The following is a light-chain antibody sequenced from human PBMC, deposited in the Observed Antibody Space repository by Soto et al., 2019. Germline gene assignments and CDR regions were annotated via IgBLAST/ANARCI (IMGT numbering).Light chain of an antibody. V-gene: IGKV1-12*02. CDR1: QDISSS. J-gene: IGKJ1*01. Sequence: DIQMTQSPSSVSASAGDRVTITCRASQDISSSLAWYQQKPGKAPELLIYGASRLQTGVPSRFSGGGSGTEFNFTISSLQREDFATYFCQQSNSFPWAFGQGTKVDIK. CDR3: QQSNSFPWA. CDR2: GAS.